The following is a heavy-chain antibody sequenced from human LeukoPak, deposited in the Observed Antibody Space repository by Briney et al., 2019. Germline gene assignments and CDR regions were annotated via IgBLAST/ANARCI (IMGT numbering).Heavy chain of an antibody. D-gene: IGHD3-3*01. CDR1: GFTFSSYA. Sequence: GASLRLSCAASGFTFSSYAMSWVRQAPGKGLEWVSAISGSGGSTYYADSVKGRFTISRDNSKNTLYLQMNSLRAEDTAVYYCAKGSRFLEWLLSEPYYYYGMGVWGQGTTVTVSS. CDR3: AKGSRFLEWLLSEPYYYYGMGV. V-gene: IGHV3-23*01. CDR2: ISGSGGST. J-gene: IGHJ6*02.